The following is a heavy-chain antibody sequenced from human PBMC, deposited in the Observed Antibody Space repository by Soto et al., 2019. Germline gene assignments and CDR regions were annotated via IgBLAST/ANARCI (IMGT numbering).Heavy chain of an antibody. CDR2: MSHSGGT. J-gene: IGHJ3*02. Sequence: SDTLSLTCTVSCASVSSGSYYWIWIRHPPGKGLEWIGEMSHSGGTHFNPSLKSRVTISVDTSKNQFSLKMSSVTAADTALYYCARVERGTATTVVDAFDIWGPGTMVTVSS. D-gene: IGHD1-1*01. CDR1: CASVSSGSYY. V-gene: IGHV4-61*01. CDR3: ARVERGTATTVVDAFDI.